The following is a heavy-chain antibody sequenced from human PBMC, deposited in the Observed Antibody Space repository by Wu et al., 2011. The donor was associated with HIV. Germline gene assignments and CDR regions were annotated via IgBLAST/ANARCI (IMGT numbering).Heavy chain of an antibody. CDR3: ARGKCSSTNCYNDAFDI. Sequence: QVQLVQSGAEVKKPGSSVKVSCKASGGTFSSYAISWVRQAPGQGLEWMGGVTPIFGAADYAQKFQGRVTFSADKSTSTDYMELSSLRSEDTAMYYCARGKCSSTNCYNDAFDIWGQGTMVTVSS. V-gene: IGHV1-69*14. CDR2: VTPIFGAA. CDR1: GGTFSSYA. J-gene: IGHJ3*02. D-gene: IGHD2-2*02.